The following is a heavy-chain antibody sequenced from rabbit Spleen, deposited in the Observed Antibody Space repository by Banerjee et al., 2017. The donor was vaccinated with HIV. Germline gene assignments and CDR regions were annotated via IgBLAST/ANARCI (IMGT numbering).Heavy chain of an antibody. J-gene: IGHJ6*01. D-gene: IGHD8-1*01. V-gene: IGHV1S45*01. CDR2: INAATAKP. Sequence: QEQLEESGGDLVKPGGTLTVTCKASGFSFSSNAMCWVRQAPGKGLEWIACINAATAKPVYATWAKGRFTISRTSSTTVTLRMTSLTAADTATYFCARDGAGGSYFALWGPGTLVTVS. CDR3: ARDGAGGSYFAL. CDR1: GFSFSSNA.